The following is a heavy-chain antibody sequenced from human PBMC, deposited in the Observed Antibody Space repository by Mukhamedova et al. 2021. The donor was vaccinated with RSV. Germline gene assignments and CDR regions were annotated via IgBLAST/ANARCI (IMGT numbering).Heavy chain of an antibody. CDR3: ARGRVGYSSSWYSRRAFDI. Sequence: SLKSRVTISVDTSKNQFSLKLSSVTAADTAVHYCARGRVGYSSSWYSRRAFDIWGQGKMVTVSS. V-gene: IGHV4-34*01. D-gene: IGHD6-13*01. J-gene: IGHJ3*02.